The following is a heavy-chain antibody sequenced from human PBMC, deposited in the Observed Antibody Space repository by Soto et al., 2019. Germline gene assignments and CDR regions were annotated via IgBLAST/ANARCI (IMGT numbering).Heavy chain of an antibody. CDR3: ARGSCSSTSCYEDY. J-gene: IGHJ4*02. CDR1: GGSFSGYY. CDR2: INHSGST. D-gene: IGHD2-2*01. Sequence: QVQLQQWGAGLLKPSETLSLTCAVYGGSFSGYYWSWIRQPPGKGLEWIGEINHSGSTNYNPSLKGRVTISVDTSKNQFSLKLSSVTAADTAVYYCARGSCSSTSCYEDYWGQGTLVTVSS. V-gene: IGHV4-34*01.